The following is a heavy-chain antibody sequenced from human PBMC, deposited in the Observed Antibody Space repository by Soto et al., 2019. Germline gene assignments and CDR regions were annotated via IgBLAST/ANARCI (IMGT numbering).Heavy chain of an antibody. CDR2: VSGDNGHT. CDR3: ARDLGYCRSGTCYREWFDP. Sequence: QVQLVQSGAEVKKPGASVKVSCKASGYTFTTHGISWVRQAPGQGLEWMGRVSGDNGHTNYAQRLQGRATMTTDTSTNKAYMELRSLRSDDTAVYYCARDLGYCRSGTCYREWFDPWGQGTRVTVSS. D-gene: IGHD2-15*01. J-gene: IGHJ5*02. V-gene: IGHV1-18*01. CDR1: GYTFTTHG.